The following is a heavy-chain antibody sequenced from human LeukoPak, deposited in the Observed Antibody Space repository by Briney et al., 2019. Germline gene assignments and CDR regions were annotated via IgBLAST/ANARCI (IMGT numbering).Heavy chain of an antibody. CDR2: IYHSGST. D-gene: IGHD2-15*01. V-gene: IGHV4-4*02. CDR1: GGSISSSNW. J-gene: IGHJ5*02. CDR3: AREVDEVDNWFDP. Sequence: SETLSLTRAVSGGSISSSNWWSWVRQPPGKGLEWIGEIYHSGSTNYNPSLKSRVTISVDRSKNQFSLKLSSVTAADTAVYYCAREVDEVDNWFDPWGQGTLVTVSS.